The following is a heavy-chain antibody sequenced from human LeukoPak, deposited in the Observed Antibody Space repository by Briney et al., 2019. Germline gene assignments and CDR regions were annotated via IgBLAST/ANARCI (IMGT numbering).Heavy chain of an antibody. J-gene: IGHJ4*02. CDR3: ARARWGSSL. CDR2: INHSGST. D-gene: IGHD3-16*01. V-gene: IGHV4-34*01. Sequence: PSETLSLTCAVYGGSFSGYYWSWIRQPPGKGLEWIGEINHSGSTNYNPSLKSRVTISVDTSKNQFSLKLSSVTAADTAVYYCARARWGSSLWGQGTLVTASS. CDR1: GGSFSGYY.